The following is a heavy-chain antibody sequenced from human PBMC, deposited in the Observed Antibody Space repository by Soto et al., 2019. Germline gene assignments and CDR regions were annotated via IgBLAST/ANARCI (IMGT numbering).Heavy chain of an antibody. V-gene: IGHV3-48*02. Sequence: GGSLRLSCAASGFTFSSYSMNWVRQAPGKGLEWLSYISSSTNTIYYADSVRGRFTISRDNAKNSLYLQMNSLRDEDTAVYYCARGYCRGGSCYSGDAFDIWGQGTMVTVSS. J-gene: IGHJ3*02. D-gene: IGHD2-15*01. CDR3: ARGYCRGGSCYSGDAFDI. CDR1: GFTFSSYS. CDR2: ISSSTNTI.